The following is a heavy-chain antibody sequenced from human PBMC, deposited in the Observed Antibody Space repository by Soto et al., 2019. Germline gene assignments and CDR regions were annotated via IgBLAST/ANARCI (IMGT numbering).Heavy chain of an antibody. CDR2: INNDGSTT. CDR3: ASQGLYYYGLDV. Sequence: PVGSLRLSCAASGFPFSTYWMHWVGQAPGKGPVWVSRINNDGSTTRYADSVKGRFTISRDNAKNTLYLQMNSLRAEDTAVYYCASQGLYYYGLDVWGQGTTVTVSS. J-gene: IGHJ6*02. CDR1: GFPFSTYW. V-gene: IGHV3-74*01.